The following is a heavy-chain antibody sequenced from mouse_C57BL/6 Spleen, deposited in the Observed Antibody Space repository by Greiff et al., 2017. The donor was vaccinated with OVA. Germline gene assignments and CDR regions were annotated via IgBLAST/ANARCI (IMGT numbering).Heavy chain of an antibody. CDR2: INPNYGTT. CDR3: ARGGLTVVEGPAWFAY. D-gene: IGHD1-1*01. CDR1: GYSFTDYN. Sequence: EVQLQQSGPELVKPGASVKISCKASGYSFTDYNMNWVKQSNGKSLEWIGVINPNYGTTSYNQKFKGRATLTVDQSSSTAYMQLNSLTSEDAAVYYCARGGLTVVEGPAWFAYWGQGTLVTVSA. V-gene: IGHV1-39*01. J-gene: IGHJ3*01.